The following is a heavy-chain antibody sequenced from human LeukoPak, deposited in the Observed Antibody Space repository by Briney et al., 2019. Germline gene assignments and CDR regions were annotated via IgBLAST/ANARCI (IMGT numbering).Heavy chain of an antibody. D-gene: IGHD6-6*01. CDR2: ISSSGSTI. J-gene: IGHJ4*02. Sequence: GGSLRLSCAASGFTFSDYYMSWIRQAPGKGLEWVSYISSSGSTICYADSVKGRFTISRDNDKNSLYLQMNSLRAEDTAVYYCARDEGIAARPADYWGQGTLATVSS. CDR1: GFTFSDYY. V-gene: IGHV3-11*04. CDR3: ARDEGIAARPADY.